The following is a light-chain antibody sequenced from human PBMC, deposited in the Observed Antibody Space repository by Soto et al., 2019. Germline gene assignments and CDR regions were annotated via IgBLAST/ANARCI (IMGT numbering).Light chain of an antibody. J-gene: IGLJ2*01. Sequence: QSVLTQPPSVSAAPGQKVTISCSGSSSNIGNNYVSWYQQLPGTAPKLLIYDNNKRTSGIPDRFSGSKSGTSATLGITGLQTGDEAGYYCGTWDSSLSAGVFGGGTKLTVL. CDR1: SSNIGNNY. V-gene: IGLV1-51*01. CDR3: GTWDSSLSAGV. CDR2: DNN.